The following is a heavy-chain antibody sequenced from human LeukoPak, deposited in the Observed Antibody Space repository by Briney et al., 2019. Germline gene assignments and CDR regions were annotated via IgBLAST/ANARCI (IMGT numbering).Heavy chain of an antibody. V-gene: IGHV4-30-2*01. CDR1: GGSISSGGYS. CDR2: IYHSGST. J-gene: IGHJ4*02. D-gene: IGHD5-24*01. CDR3: ARGRGMATILLDY. Sequence: SGTLSLTCAVSGGSISSGGYSWSWIRQPPGKGLEWIGYIYHSGSTYYNPSLKSRVTISVDRSKNQFSLKLSSVTAADTAVYYCARGRGMATILLDYWGQGTLVTVSS.